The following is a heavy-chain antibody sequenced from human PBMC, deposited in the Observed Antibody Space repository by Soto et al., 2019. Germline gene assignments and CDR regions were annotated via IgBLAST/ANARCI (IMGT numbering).Heavy chain of an antibody. CDR3: ARDSSLGATDDAFDI. CDR1: GYTFTSYG. Sequence: ASVKVSCKASGYTFTSYGISWVRQAPGQGLEWMGWISAYNGNTNYAQKLQGRVTMTTDTSTSTGYMELRSLRSDDTAVYYCARDSSLGATDDAFDIWGQGTMVTVSS. CDR2: ISAYNGNT. V-gene: IGHV1-18*01. D-gene: IGHD1-26*01. J-gene: IGHJ3*02.